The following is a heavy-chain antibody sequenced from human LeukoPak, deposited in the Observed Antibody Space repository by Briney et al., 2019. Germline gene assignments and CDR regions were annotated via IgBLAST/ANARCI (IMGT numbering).Heavy chain of an antibody. Sequence: GGSLRLSCAASGLTLSSYWMSWVRQAPGKGLQWVATIKQARSEKNHVDSVKGRFTISRDNAKNSLYLQMNSMRAEDTAVYYCARDPDYGDWGYYGMDVWGQGTTVTVSS. J-gene: IGHJ6*02. V-gene: IGHV3-7*01. CDR2: IKQARSEK. CDR1: GLTLSSYW. CDR3: ARDPDYGDWGYYGMDV. D-gene: IGHD4-17*01.